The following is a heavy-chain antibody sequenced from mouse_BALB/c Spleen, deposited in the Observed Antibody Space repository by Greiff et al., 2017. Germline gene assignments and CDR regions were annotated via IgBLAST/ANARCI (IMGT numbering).Heavy chain of an antibody. V-gene: IGHV5-6-3*01. CDR3: ASPYYGSSPFAY. J-gene: IGHJ3*01. Sequence: EVMLVESGGGLVQPGGSLKLSCAASGFTFSSYGMSWVRQTPDKRLELVATINSNGGSTYYPDSVKGRFTISRDNAKNTLYLQMSSLKSEDTAMYYCASPYYGSSPFAYWGQGTLVTVSA. CDR2: INSNGGST. CDR1: GFTFSSYG. D-gene: IGHD1-1*01.